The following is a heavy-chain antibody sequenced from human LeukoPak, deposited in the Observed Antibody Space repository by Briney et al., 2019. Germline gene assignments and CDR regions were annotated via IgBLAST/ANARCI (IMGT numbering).Heavy chain of an antibody. CDR2: MNPNSGNT. Sequence: GASVKVSCKASGYTFTSYDINWVRQATGQGLEWMGWMNPNSGNTGYAQKFQGRVTITRNTSISTAYMELSSLRSEDTAVYYCARCYYDSSGYYRRHYYYYMDVWGKGTTVTVPS. CDR1: GYTFTSYD. D-gene: IGHD3-22*01. J-gene: IGHJ6*03. CDR3: ARCYYDSSGYYRRHYYYYMDV. V-gene: IGHV1-8*03.